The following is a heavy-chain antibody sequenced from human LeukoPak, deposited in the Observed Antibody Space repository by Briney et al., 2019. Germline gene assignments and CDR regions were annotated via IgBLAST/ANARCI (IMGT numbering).Heavy chain of an antibody. Sequence: GRSLRLSCAASGFTFDDYAMHWVRQAPGKGLEWVSGISWNSGSIGYADSVKGRFTISRDNAKNSLYLQMNSLRAEDTAVYYCARDPTTYSSSWYFDYWGQGTLVTVSS. CDR1: GFTFDDYA. CDR3: ARDPTTYSSSWYFDY. D-gene: IGHD6-13*01. CDR2: ISWNSGSI. J-gene: IGHJ4*02. V-gene: IGHV3-9*01.